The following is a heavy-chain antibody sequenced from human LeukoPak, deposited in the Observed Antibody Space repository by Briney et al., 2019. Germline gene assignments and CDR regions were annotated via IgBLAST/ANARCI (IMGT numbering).Heavy chain of an antibody. J-gene: IGHJ4*02. CDR3: ANNFDY. Sequence: PGRSLRLACAASGFIFSNYGMHWVRQAPGKGLEWVAVIWHDGSNKYYADSVKGRFTISRDNSKNTVYLQMNSLRAEDTAVYYCANNFDYWGQGTLVTVSS. CDR2: IWHDGSNK. V-gene: IGHV3-33*06. CDR1: GFIFSNYG.